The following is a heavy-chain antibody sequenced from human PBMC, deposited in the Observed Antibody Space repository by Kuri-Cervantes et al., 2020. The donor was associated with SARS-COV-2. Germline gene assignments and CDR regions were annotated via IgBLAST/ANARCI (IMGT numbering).Heavy chain of an antibody. CDR1: GFTFSNYA. CDR3: AKDGFVGGLGSPGRAYFQH. V-gene: IGHV3-23*01. J-gene: IGHJ1*01. Sequence: GGSLRLSCAASGFTFSNYAMNWVRQAPEKGLEWVSGITGTGRNTYYADSVKGRFTISREKSKNTLYLQMNSLRVEDTAVYYCAKDGFVGGLGSPGRAYFQHWGQGTLVTVSS. D-gene: IGHD2-15*01. CDR2: ITGTGRNT.